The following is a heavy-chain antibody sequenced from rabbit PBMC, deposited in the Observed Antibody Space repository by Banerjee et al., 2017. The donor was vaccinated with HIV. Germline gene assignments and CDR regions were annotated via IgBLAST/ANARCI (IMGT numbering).Heavy chain of an antibody. CDR2: IYPDYGST. D-gene: IGHD4-2*01. CDR1: GIDFSNYG. J-gene: IGHJ4*01. Sequence: QEQLVESGGSLVTLGGSLKLSCKASGIDFSNYGISWVRQAPGKGLEWIAYIYPDYGSTPYASWVNGRFTISLDNAQNTVFLQMTSLTAADTATYFCARARSAGYGPLFVLWGQGTLVTVS. V-gene: IGHV1S47*01. CDR3: ARARSAGYGPLFVL.